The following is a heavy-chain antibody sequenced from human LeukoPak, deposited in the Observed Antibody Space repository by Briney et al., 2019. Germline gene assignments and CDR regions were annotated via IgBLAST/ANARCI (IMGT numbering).Heavy chain of an antibody. Sequence: SETLSLTCIVSGGSISGSSYYWGGIRQPPGKGLEWIGSIYYSGNTQYNPSLKSRLTISVDTSKNQFSLMLTSVTAADTAVYYCARDPVAGTGTDTWGQGTLVTVSS. J-gene: IGHJ5*02. V-gene: IGHV4-39*07. CDR2: IYYSGNT. CDR3: ARDPVAGTGTDT. D-gene: IGHD6-13*01. CDR1: GGSISGSSYY.